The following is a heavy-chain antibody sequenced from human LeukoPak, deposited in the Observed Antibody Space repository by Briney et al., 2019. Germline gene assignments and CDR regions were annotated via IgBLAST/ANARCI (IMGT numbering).Heavy chain of an antibody. J-gene: IGHJ4*02. CDR3: AKVDSYNSGWLDY. Sequence: PGGSLRLSCAASGFTFSSHWMSWVRQAPGKGLEWVANINQDGSEKYYVDSVNGRFTISRDNAKNSLYLQMSSLRAEDTAIYYCAKVDSYNSGWLDYWGQGTLVTVSS. CDR1: GFTFSSHW. CDR2: INQDGSEK. V-gene: IGHV3-7*04. D-gene: IGHD6-19*01.